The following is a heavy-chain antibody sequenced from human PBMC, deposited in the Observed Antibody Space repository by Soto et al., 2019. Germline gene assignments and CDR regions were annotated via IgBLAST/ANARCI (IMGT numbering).Heavy chain of an antibody. CDR2: VNPIVSMS. J-gene: IGHJ4*02. V-gene: IGHV1-69*02. CDR1: GDTFNFYS. CDR3: ASSYGSGYRAFDY. D-gene: IGHD3-10*01. Sequence: QVQLVQSGAEVKRPGSSVKVSCKASGDTFNFYSINWVRQAPGLGLEWMGRVNPIVSMSNYAQKLQRRVTMTADKATSTADMELSSLRSEDTGIYYCASSYGSGYRAFDYWGQGALVTVSS.